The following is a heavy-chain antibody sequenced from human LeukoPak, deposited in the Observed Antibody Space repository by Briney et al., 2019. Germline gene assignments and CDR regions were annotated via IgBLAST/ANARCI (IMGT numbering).Heavy chain of an antibody. V-gene: IGHV4-39*01. Sequence: SETLSLTCTVSGGSISSSIYYWGWIRQPPGKGLEWIGTIYYSGSTYYNPSLKSRVTISVDTSKNQFSLKLSSVTAADTAVYYCARHGSGGSYYTPPHHHFDYWGQGTLVTVSS. CDR3: ARHGSGGSYYTPPHHHFDY. D-gene: IGHD1-26*01. CDR2: IYYSGST. J-gene: IGHJ4*02. CDR1: GGSISSSIYY.